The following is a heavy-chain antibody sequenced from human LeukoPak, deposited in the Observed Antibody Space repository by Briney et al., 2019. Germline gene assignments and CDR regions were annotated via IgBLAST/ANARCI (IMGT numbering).Heavy chain of an antibody. CDR3: ARPQFTMVRGALDY. CDR2: ISYDGSNK. V-gene: IGHV3-30*03. CDR1: GFTFSSYG. D-gene: IGHD3-10*01. J-gene: IGHJ4*02. Sequence: PGRSLRLSCAASGFTFSSYGMRWVRQGPGKGLEWGGVISYDGSNKYYAESVKGQFTISRDNSKNTLYLQMNSLRAEDTAGYYCARPQFTMVRGALDYWGQGTLVTVSS.